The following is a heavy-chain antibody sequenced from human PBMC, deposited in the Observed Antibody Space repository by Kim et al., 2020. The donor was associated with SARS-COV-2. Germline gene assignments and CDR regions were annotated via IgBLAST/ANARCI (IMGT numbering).Heavy chain of an antibody. Sequence: ASVKVSCKTSGYTFTSFGVSWVRQAPGQGLEWMGWISPYNADTNYARGLQGRVTMTTDTSTSTAYMELRSLRSDDTAMYYCVRDRVQGVHIVTPNSARYNWFDPWGQGTLVTVSS. V-gene: IGHV1-18*01. D-gene: IGHD5-12*01. CDR2: ISPYNADT. CDR3: VRDRVQGVHIVTPNSARYNWFDP. J-gene: IGHJ5*02. CDR1: GYTFTSFG.